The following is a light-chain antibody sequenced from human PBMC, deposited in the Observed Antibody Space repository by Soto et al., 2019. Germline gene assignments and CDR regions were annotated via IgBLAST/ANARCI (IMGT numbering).Light chain of an antibody. J-gene: IGKJ4*01. V-gene: IGKV1-33*01. CDR1: QDIKNY. CDR2: DVS. Sequence: DIQMIQSPSSLSASVGDRVTITCQASQDIKNYLNWYQQKPGKAPKLLIYDVSNLETGVPSRFSGSGSGTHFSLTITSLKPEDVATYYCQHYDHLPPLTSGGGPGCRSN. CDR3: QHYDHLPPLT.